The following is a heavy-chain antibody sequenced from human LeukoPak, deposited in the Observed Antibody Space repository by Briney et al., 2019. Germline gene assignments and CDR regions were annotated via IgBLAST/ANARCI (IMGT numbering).Heavy chain of an antibody. D-gene: IGHD5-24*01. CDR1: GFTFSSYG. J-gene: IGHJ4*02. CDR3: AKGWRDGFNYDVY. CDR2: IRYDGSNK. Sequence: GGSLRLSCAASGFTFSSYGMHWVRQAPGKGLEWVAFIRYDGSNKYYADSVKGRFTISRDNSKNTLYLQMNSLRADDTAVYYCAKGWRDGFNYDVYWGQGTLVTVSS. V-gene: IGHV3-30*02.